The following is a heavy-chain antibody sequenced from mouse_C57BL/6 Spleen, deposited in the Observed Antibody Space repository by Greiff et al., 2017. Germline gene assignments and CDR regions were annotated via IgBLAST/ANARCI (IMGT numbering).Heavy chain of an antibody. D-gene: IGHD1-1*01. J-gene: IGHJ3*01. Sequence: QVQLQQPGAELVRPGTSVKLSCKASGYTFTSYCMHWVKQRPGQGLEWIGVIDPSDSYTNYNQTFKGKATLTVDTSSSTAYMQLSSLTSEDSAVYDCARGGSTVVAPGCWGHGTLVTVSA. CDR2: IDPSDSYT. CDR3: ARGGSTVVAPGC. V-gene: IGHV1-59*01. CDR1: GYTFTSYC.